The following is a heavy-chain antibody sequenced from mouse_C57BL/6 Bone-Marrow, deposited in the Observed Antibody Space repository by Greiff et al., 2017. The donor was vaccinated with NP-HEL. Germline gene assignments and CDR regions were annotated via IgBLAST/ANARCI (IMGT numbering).Heavy chain of an antibody. Sequence: VQVVESGPGLVQPSQSLSITCTVSGFSLTSYGVHWVRQPPGTGLEWLGVIWSGGSTDYNAAFISRLSISKDNSKSQVFFKMNSLQADDTAIYYCAKKGWDSYWYFDVWGTGTTVTVSS. D-gene: IGHD4-1*01. CDR1: GFSLTSYG. CDR3: AKKGWDSYWYFDV. J-gene: IGHJ1*03. CDR2: IWSGGST. V-gene: IGHV2-4*01.